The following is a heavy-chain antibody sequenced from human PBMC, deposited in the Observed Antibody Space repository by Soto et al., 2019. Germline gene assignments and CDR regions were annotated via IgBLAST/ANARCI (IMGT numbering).Heavy chain of an antibody. V-gene: IGHV7-4-1*01. Sequence: QVQLVQSGSELKKPGASVKVSCKASGYTFTSYAMNWVRQAPGQGLEWMGWINTNTGNPTYAQGFTGRFVFSLDTSVSTVYLQICSLRAEDTAVYYCARGSSFHPYYDFWSGSYQPYYYYYYMDVGGKATTVTVSS. J-gene: IGHJ6*03. D-gene: IGHD3-3*01. CDR3: ARGSSFHPYYDFWSGSYQPYYYYYYMDV. CDR1: GYTFTSYA. CDR2: INTNTGNP.